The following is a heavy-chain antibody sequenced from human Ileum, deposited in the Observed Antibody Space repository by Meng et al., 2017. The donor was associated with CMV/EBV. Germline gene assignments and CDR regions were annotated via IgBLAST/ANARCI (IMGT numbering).Heavy chain of an antibody. D-gene: IGHD1-1*01. J-gene: IGHJ4*02. CDR1: SRSIRSGGYY. V-gene: IGHV4-31*03. Sequence: TVSSRSIRSGGYYWSWIRQHPGRGLEWIGYIYYSGSAYYNPSLKSRVTISVDTSKNQFSLKLSSVTAADTAVYYCARAVSPWKYFDYWGQGTLVTVSS. CDR2: IYYSGSA. CDR3: ARAVSPWKYFDY.